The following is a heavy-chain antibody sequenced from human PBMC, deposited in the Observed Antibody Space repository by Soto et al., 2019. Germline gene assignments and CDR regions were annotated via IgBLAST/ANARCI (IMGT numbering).Heavy chain of an antibody. CDR1: GGSISSGGYY. J-gene: IGHJ6*03. CDR3: ARGARRGVQNYYYYYYMDV. CDR2: IYYSGST. Sequence: SETLSLTCTFSGGSISSGGYYWSWIRQHPGKGLEWIGYIYYSGSTYYNPSLKSRVTISVDTSKNQFSLKLSSVTAADTAVYYCARGARRGVQNYYYYYYMDVWGKGTTVTVSS. D-gene: IGHD3-10*01. V-gene: IGHV4-31*03.